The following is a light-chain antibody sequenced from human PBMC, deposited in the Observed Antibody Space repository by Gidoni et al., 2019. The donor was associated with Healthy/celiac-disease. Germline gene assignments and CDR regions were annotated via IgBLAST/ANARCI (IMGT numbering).Light chain of an antibody. J-gene: IGKJ4*01. CDR1: QSVSSY. CDR2: DAS. CDR3: QQRSNWPLT. Sequence: EMVLTQYPATLSLSPGERATLSCRASQSVSSYLAWYQQTPGQAPRLLIYDASNRATGIPARFRGSGSGTDFTLTISSLDPEDFAVYYCQQRSNWPLTFGGGTKVEIK. V-gene: IGKV3-11*01.